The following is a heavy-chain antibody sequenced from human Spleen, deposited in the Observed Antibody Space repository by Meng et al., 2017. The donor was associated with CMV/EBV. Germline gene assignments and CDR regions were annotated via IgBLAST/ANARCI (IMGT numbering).Heavy chain of an antibody. D-gene: IGHD3-10*01. CDR3: ARLPMVRGAFDY. CDR2: INHSGST. CDR1: GGSFSHYY. V-gene: IGHV4-34*01. Sequence: SETLSLTCAVYGGSFSHYYLTWIRQPPGKGLEWIGEINHSGSTNSNPSLKSRVTISVDPSKNQFSLKLSSVTAADTAVYFCARLPMVRGAFDYWGQGTLVTVSS. J-gene: IGHJ4*02.